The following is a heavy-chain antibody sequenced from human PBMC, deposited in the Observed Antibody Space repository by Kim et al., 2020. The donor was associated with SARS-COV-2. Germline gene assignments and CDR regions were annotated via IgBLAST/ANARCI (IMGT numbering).Heavy chain of an antibody. CDR2: INAGNGNT. Sequence: ASVKVSCKASGYTFTSYAMHWVRQAPGQRLEWMGWINAGNGNTEYSQKFQGRVTITRDTSASTAYMELSSLRSEDTAVYYCARVGSVATISLRAFDIWGQGTMVTVSS. D-gene: IGHD5-12*01. CDR3: ARVGSVATISLRAFDI. CDR1: GYTFTSYA. V-gene: IGHV1-3*01. J-gene: IGHJ3*02.